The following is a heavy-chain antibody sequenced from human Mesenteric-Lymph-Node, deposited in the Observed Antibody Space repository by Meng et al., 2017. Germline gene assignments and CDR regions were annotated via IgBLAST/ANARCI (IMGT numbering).Heavy chain of an antibody. V-gene: IGHV4-31*03. CDR2: IYSSGST. CDR3: ARGAWESYYDFWSGYSATELLIDY. D-gene: IGHD3-3*01. Sequence: SETLSLTCTVSGGSISSGGYYWSWIRQHPGKGQEWMGYIYSSGSTYYNPSPKSRVTISVDTSKNQFSLKRSSVAAADTAVYYCARGAWESYYDFWSGYSATELLIDYWGQGTLVTVSS. J-gene: IGHJ4*02. CDR1: GGSISSGGYY.